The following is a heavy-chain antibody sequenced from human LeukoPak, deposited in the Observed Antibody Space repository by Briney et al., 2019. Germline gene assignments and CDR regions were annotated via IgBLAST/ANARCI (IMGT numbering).Heavy chain of an antibody. J-gene: IGHJ4*02. CDR2: LYSGGST. Sequence: GGSLRLSCVVSGFTVSSNYMGWVRQAPGRGLQWVSVLYSGGSTYYADSVKGRFTISRDNSKNTLYLQMNSLRAEDTAVYYCARDLTGDAYFDYWGQGTLVTVSS. D-gene: IGHD7-27*01. CDR3: ARDLTGDAYFDY. V-gene: IGHV3-66*01. CDR1: GFTVSSNY.